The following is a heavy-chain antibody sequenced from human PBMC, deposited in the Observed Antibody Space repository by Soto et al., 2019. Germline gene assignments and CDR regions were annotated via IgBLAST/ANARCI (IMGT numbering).Heavy chain of an antibody. V-gene: IGHV4-39*01. D-gene: IGHD2-8*01. Sequence: SETLSLTFTVSGDSLRSSYHYWGWIRQLPGKGLEWIGSIYYTGNTYYNPSLKSRVSISVDMATNEISLRLRAESVADTAVYYCVRVEMYAGEFTPYFDRWGQGALVTVSS. CDR2: IYYTGNT. CDR3: VRVEMYAGEFTPYFDR. CDR1: GDSLRSSYHY. J-gene: IGHJ4*02.